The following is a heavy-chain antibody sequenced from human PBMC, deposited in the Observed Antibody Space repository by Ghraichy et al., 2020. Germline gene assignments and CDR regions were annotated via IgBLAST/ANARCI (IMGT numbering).Heavy chain of an antibody. J-gene: IGHJ4*02. V-gene: IGHV3-21*01. CDR3: ARGGYGDYLSYYFDY. Sequence: GESQNISCAASGFTFSSYSMNWVRQAPGKGLEWVSSISSSSSYIYYADSVKGRFTISRDNAKNSLYLQMNSLRAEDTAVYYCARGGYGDYLSYYFDYWGQGTLVTVSS. CDR2: ISSSSSYI. D-gene: IGHD4-17*01. CDR1: GFTFSSYS.